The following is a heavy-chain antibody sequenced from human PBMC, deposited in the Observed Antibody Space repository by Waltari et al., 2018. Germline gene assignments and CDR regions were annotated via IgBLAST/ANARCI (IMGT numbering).Heavy chain of an antibody. CDR3: ARGRTVTTVDAFDI. D-gene: IGHD4-17*01. CDR2: INHSGST. V-gene: IGHV4-34*01. Sequence: QVQLQQWGAGLLKPSETLSLTCAVYGGSFSGYYWSWIRQPPGKGLEWIGEINHSGSTNYNPSLKSRVTISVDTSKNQFSLKLSSVTAADTAVYYCARGRTVTTVDAFDICGQGTMVTVSS. J-gene: IGHJ3*02. CDR1: GGSFSGYY.